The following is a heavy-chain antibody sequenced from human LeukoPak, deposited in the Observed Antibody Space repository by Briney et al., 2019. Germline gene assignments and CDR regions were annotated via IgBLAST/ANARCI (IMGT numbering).Heavy chain of an antibody. V-gene: IGHV3-20*04. CDR2: INWNGGST. Sequence: GGSLRLSCAASGLTFDDYGMSWVRQATGKGLEWVSGINWNGGSTGYADSVKGRFTISRDNAKNSLYLQMNSLRAEDTALYYCARDRGYYYDSSGPEYFDYWGQGTLVTVSS. CDR3: ARDRGYYYDSSGPEYFDY. J-gene: IGHJ4*02. D-gene: IGHD3-22*01. CDR1: GLTFDDYG.